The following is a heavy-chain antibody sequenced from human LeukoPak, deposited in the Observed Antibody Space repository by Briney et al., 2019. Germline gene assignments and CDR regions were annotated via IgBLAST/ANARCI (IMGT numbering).Heavy chain of an antibody. CDR3: ASDRTIAVAGMGYYYYMDV. J-gene: IGHJ6*03. CDR2: IKQDGSEK. CDR1: GFTFSSYW. V-gene: IGHV3-7*01. D-gene: IGHD6-19*01. Sequence: GGSLRLSCAASGFTFSSYWMSWVRQAPGKGLEWVANIKQDGSEKYYVDSVKGRFTISRDNAKNSLYLQMNSLRAEDTAVYYCASDRTIAVAGMGYYYYMDVWGKGTTVTVSS.